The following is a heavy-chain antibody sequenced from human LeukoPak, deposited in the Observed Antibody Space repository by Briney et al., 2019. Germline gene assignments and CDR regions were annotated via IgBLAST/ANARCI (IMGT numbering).Heavy chain of an antibody. CDR2: ITNNGGST. V-gene: IGHV3-64D*06. J-gene: IGHJ4*02. CDR1: GFAFSSYT. CDR3: AKKKGTTPYFDY. Sequence: GGSLRLSCSASGFAFSSYTMHWVRQAPGNGLEYVSTITNNGGSTYYADSVKGRFTISRDNSKSTLYLQMSSLRAEDTAVYYCAKKKGTTPYFDYWGQGTLVTVSS. D-gene: IGHD1-1*01.